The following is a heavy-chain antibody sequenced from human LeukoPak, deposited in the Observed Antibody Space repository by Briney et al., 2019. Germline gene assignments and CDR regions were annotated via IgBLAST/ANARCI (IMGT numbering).Heavy chain of an antibody. V-gene: IGHV4-34*01. CDR2: INHSGST. Sequence: SETLSLTCAVYGGSFSGYYWSWVRQPPGKGLEWIGEINHSGSTNYNPSLKSRVTISVDTSKNQFSLKLSSVTAADTAVYYCARGTMIVVVNWFDPWGQGTLVTVSS. CDR3: ARGTMIVVVNWFDP. CDR1: GGSFSGYY. D-gene: IGHD3-22*01. J-gene: IGHJ5*02.